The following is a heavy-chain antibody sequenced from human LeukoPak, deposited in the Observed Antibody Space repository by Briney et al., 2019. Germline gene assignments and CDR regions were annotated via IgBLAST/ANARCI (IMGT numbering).Heavy chain of an antibody. Sequence: ASVKVSCKASGYTLTAYYIYWVRQAPGQGLEWMGRIKPNSGGTDYAQNFQGRVTMTRDTSISTAYMELSRLRSDDTAVYYCARGYCSGGTCYLVENWLDPWGQGTLVTVSS. J-gene: IGHJ5*02. D-gene: IGHD2-15*01. CDR1: GYTLTAYY. CDR3: ARGYCSGGTCYLVENWLDP. CDR2: IKPNSGGT. V-gene: IGHV1-2*06.